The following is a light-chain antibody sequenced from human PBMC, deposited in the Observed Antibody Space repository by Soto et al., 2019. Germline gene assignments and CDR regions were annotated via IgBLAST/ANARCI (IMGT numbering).Light chain of an antibody. V-gene: IGKV4-1*01. J-gene: IGKJ1*01. CDR1: QSVLYSSNNKNF. Sequence: DIVMTQSPDSLAVSLGERATINCKSSQSVLYSSNNKNFLAWYQQKSGQPPKVLIYWASTRESGVPDRFSGSGSGRDFTLTISSLLAEDVAVYYCQQYYTIPRTFGQGTKVEIK. CDR2: WAS. CDR3: QQYYTIPRT.